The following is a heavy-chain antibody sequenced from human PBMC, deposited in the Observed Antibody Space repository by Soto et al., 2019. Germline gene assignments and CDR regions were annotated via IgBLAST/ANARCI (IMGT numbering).Heavy chain of an antibody. CDR3: ARISYYDFWSGYYFKH. CDR1: GFTFSSYW. V-gene: IGHV3-7*03. D-gene: IGHD3-3*01. Sequence: GGSLRLSCAASGFTFSSYWMSWVRQAPGKGLEWVANIKQDGSEKYYVDSVKGRFTISRDNAKNSLYLQMNSLRAEDTAVYYCARISYYDFWSGYYFKHWGQGTLVTVSS. CDR2: IKQDGSEK. J-gene: IGHJ1*01.